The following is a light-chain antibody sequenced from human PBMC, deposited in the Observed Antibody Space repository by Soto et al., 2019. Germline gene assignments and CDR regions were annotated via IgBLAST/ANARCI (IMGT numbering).Light chain of an antibody. CDR1: QDISNH. CDR3: QQYDNLPLS. Sequence: DIQMTQSPSSLSASVGDRVTITCQASQDISNHLNWYQQKPGKAPKLLIYDASNLETGVPSRFNGSGSGTDFTFAISSLQPEDFATYYCQQYDNLPLSFGGGTKV. V-gene: IGKV1-33*01. J-gene: IGKJ4*01. CDR2: DAS.